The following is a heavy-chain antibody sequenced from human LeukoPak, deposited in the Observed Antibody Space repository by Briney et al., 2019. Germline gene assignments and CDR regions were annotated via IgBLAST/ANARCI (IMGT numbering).Heavy chain of an antibody. Sequence: PSETLSLTCTLSGGSISSRYRSWIRQPPGKGLEWIGSIYYSGSTNYNPSLKSRVTISVDTSKNQFSLKLSSVTAADTAVYYCARVTYSSSWPDYWGQGTLVTVSS. CDR2: IYYSGST. J-gene: IGHJ4*02. V-gene: IGHV4-59*11. CDR1: GGSISSRY. CDR3: ARVTYSSSWPDY. D-gene: IGHD6-13*01.